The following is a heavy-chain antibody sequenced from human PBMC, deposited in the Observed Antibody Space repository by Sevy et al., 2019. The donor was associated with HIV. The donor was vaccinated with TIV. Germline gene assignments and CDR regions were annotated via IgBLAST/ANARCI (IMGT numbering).Heavy chain of an antibody. V-gene: IGHV1-69*13. J-gene: IGHJ3*02. CDR2: IIPIFGTA. CDR1: GGTFSSYA. D-gene: IGHD3-9*01. Sequence: ASVKVSCKASGGTFSSYAISWVRQAPGQGLEWMGGIIPIFGTANYAQRFQGRVTITADESTSTAYMELSSLRSEDTAVYYCARLDTEDAFDIWGQGTMVTVSS. CDR3: ARLDTEDAFDI.